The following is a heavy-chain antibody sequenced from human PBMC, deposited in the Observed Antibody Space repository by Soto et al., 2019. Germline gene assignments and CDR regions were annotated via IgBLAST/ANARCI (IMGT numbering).Heavy chain of an antibody. CDR1: GFMFSNHG. V-gene: IGHV3-33*01. CDR3: VRGDNWNDEASDY. CDR2: IWSDGNNR. Sequence: ESGGGVVQPGRSLRLSCAASGFMFSNHGMHWVRQAPGKGREWVAVIWSDGNNRYYADSVKGRFTISRDNSKNTVYLQMNSLRAEDTAVYYCVRGDNWNDEASDYWGQGTLVTVSS. J-gene: IGHJ4*02. D-gene: IGHD1-1*01.